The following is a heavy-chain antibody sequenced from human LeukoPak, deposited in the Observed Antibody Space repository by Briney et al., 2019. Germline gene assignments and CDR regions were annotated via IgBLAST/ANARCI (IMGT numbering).Heavy chain of an antibody. D-gene: IGHD3-22*01. CDR1: GFTFSSFS. Sequence: SGGSLRLSCAASGFTFSSFSMNWVRQAPGKGLEWVSYISGSSSTIYYADSVKGRFTISRDNAKNSLYLQMNSLRDEDTAVYYCARSLLLGTSVDYWGQGTLVTVSS. V-gene: IGHV3-48*02. CDR3: ARSLLLGTSVDY. J-gene: IGHJ4*02. CDR2: ISGSSSTI.